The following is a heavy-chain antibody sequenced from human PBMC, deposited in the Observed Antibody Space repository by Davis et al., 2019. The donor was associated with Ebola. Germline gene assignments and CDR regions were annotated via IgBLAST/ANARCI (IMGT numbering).Heavy chain of an antibody. D-gene: IGHD1-26*01. CDR1: GFTFSAYS. V-gene: IGHV3-21*01. Sequence: GESLKISCVASGFTFSAYSMNWVRQAPGKGLEWVSSISDSSYYIYYSDSMKGRFTISRDNAKNSLYLQVNSLRAEDTAVYYCTRDARGVGADLDYWGQGILVTVSS. CDR2: ISDSSYYI. CDR3: TRDARGVGADLDY. J-gene: IGHJ4*02.